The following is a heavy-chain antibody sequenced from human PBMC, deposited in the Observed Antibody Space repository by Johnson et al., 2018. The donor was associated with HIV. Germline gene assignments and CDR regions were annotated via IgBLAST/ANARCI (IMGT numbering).Heavy chain of an antibody. CDR3: ARALGATYAFDI. CDR2: IGTAGDT. J-gene: IGHJ3*02. D-gene: IGHD1-26*01. Sequence: MQLVESGGGLVQPGRSLRLSCAASGFTFSSYDMHWVRQATGKGLEWVSAIGTAGDTYYPGSVKGRFTISRENAKNSLYLQMNSLRAGDTAVYYCARALGATYAFDIWGQGTMVTVSS. V-gene: IGHV3-13*01. CDR1: GFTFSSYD.